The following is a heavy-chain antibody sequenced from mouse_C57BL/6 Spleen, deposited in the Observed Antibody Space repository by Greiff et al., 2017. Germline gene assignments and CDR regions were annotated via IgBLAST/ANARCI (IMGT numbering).Heavy chain of an antibody. Sequence: QVQLQQPGAELVKPGASVKLSCKASGYTFTSYWMHWVKQRPGRGLEWIGRIDPTSGGTNYNEKFKGKATLTVDKPSSTAYMQLSSLTSEDSAVFDCEGGGDCEGYFDVWGKGTTVTVSS. CDR2: IDPTSGGT. CDR1: GYTFTSYW. J-gene: IGHJ1*03. CDR3: EGGGDCEGYFDV. V-gene: IGHV1-72*01.